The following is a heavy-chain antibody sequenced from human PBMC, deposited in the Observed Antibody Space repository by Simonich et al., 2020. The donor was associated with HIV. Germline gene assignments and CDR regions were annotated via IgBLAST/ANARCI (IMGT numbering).Heavy chain of an antibody. CDR1: GFTFSNYW. CDR3: ARGWASMDV. D-gene: IGHD1-26*01. V-gene: IGHV3-7*01. Sequence: EVQLVESGGGLVQPGGSLRLSCAVSGFTFSNYWMTWVRQAPGKGLEWVANRRQDGGEKYYVDSVKGRFSISRDNAKNSLYLQMNSLRAEDTAVYYCARGWASMDVWGQGTTVTISS. CDR2: RRQDGGEK. J-gene: IGHJ6*02.